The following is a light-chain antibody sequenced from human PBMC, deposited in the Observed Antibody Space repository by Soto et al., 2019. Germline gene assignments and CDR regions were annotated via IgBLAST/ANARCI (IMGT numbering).Light chain of an antibody. V-gene: IGLV2-23*03. Sequence: QSVLTQPASVSGSPGQSITISCTGTSSDVGSYNLVSWYQQHPGKAPKLMIYEGSKRPSWVSNRFSGSQSGNTASLTISGLQAEDEADYYCCSYAGSSTFVFGTGTKVTVL. J-gene: IGLJ1*01. CDR1: SSDVGSYNL. CDR3: CSYAGSSTFV. CDR2: EGS.